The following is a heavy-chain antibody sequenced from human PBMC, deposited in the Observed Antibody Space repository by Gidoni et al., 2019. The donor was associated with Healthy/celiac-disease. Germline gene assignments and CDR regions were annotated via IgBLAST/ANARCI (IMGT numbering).Heavy chain of an antibody. J-gene: IGHJ4*02. D-gene: IGHD2-2*01. CDR2: ISGSGGST. V-gene: IGHV3-23*01. CDR3: AKAGSTSCYVY. Sequence: APGKGLEWVSAISGSGGSTYYADSVKGRFTISRDNSKNTLYLQMNSLRAEDTAVYYCAKAGSTSCYVYWGQGTLVTVSS.